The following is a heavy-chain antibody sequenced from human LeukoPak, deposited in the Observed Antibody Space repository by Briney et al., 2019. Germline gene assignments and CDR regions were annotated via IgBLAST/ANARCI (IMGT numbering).Heavy chain of an antibody. CDR2: IEYSGGT. CDR3: ARDRRYYDSSAYIRGFDY. J-gene: IGHJ4*02. D-gene: IGHD3-22*01. Sequence: SETLSLTCAVYGGSSSGSYWSWIRQPPGKGLEWIGEIEYSGGTNYHPSLKSRVTISVDKSKNQFSLNLSSVTAADTAVYYCARDRRYYDSSAYIRGFDYWGQGTLVTVSS. V-gene: IGHV4-34*01. CDR1: GGSSSGSY.